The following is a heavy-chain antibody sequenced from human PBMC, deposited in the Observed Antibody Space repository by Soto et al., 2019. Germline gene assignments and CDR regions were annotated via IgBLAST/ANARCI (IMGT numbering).Heavy chain of an antibody. Sequence: SVKVSCKASGGTFSSYAISWVRQAPGQGLEWMGGIIPIFGTANYAQKLQGRVTITADESTSTAYMELSSLRSEDTAVYYCARVVPPDYGGKKDYYYGMDVWGQGTTVTVSS. D-gene: IGHD4-17*01. CDR1: GGTFSSYA. CDR3: ARVVPPDYGGKKDYYYGMDV. J-gene: IGHJ6*02. CDR2: IIPIFGTA. V-gene: IGHV1-69*13.